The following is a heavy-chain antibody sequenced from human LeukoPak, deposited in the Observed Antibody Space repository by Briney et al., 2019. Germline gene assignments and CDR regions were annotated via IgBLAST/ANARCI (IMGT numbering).Heavy chain of an antibody. D-gene: IGHD2-2*01. J-gene: IGHJ6*03. CDR1: GGTFSSYA. CDR2: IIPIFGTA. CDR3: ARVVVPAVPPYYYYYMDV. Sequence: SVKVSCKASGGTFSSYAISWVRQAPGQGLEWMGGIIPIFGTANYAQKFQGRVTITADESTSTAYMELSSLRSDDTAVYYCARVVVPAVPPYYYYYMDVWGKGTTVTVSS. V-gene: IGHV1-69*13.